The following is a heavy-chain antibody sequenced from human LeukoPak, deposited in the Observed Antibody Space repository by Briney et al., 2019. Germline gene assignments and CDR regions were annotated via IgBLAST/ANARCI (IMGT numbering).Heavy chain of an antibody. CDR1: GFTFSAYA. Sequence: GGSLRLSCAASGFTFSAYAMTWVRQGPGTGLECVSTIATSDAYTYYADSVQGRFTISRDNSKNTLYLQMNSLRAEDTAIYYYAKDQRLYSDYWGQGTLVTVSS. CDR2: IATSDAYT. CDR3: AKDQRLYSDY. V-gene: IGHV3-23*01. J-gene: IGHJ4*02. D-gene: IGHD6-25*01.